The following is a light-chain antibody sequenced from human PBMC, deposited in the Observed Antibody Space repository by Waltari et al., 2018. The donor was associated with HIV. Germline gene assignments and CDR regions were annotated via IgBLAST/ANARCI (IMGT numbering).Light chain of an antibody. CDR1: QGISTY. V-gene: IGKV1-27*01. CDR2: AAS. J-gene: IGKJ3*01. Sequence: DIQMTQSPSSLSASVGDRVTITCRASQGISTYLAWYQQKPGKVPKLLIYAASTLQSGVPSRFSGSGSGTDFTLTISSLQPEDFATYYCQKYNSAPLTFGPGTKVDIK. CDR3: QKYNSAPLT.